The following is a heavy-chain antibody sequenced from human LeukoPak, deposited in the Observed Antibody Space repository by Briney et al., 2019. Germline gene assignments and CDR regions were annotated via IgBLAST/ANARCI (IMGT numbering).Heavy chain of an antibody. J-gene: IGHJ6*03. CDR1: GYSISSGYY. V-gene: IGHV4-38-2*02. D-gene: IGHD2-2*02. Sequence: PSETLSLTCTVSGYSISSGYYWGWIRQPPGKGLEWIGSIYHSGSTYYNPSLKSRVTMSVDTSKNQFSLKLSSVTAADTAVYYCARGVGVVVPAAIESYYYYYMDVWGKGTTVTVSS. CDR3: ARGVGVVVPAAIESYYYYYMDV. CDR2: IYHSGST.